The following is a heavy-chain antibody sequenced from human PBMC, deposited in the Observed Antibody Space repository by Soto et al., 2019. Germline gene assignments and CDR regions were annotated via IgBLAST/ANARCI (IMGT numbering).Heavy chain of an antibody. CDR3: AKTYTGG. CDR1: GGSMTNYY. J-gene: IGHJ4*02. CDR2: MYYSGNT. Sequence: SLTCTVSGGSMTNYYWSWIRQPPGKRLEYIVYMYYSGNTYYNPSLKSRVTISGDASKNTLNLQMNGLRDDDTAVYYCAKTYTGGWGQGTQVTVSS. V-gene: IGHV4-59*08. D-gene: IGHD3-10*01.